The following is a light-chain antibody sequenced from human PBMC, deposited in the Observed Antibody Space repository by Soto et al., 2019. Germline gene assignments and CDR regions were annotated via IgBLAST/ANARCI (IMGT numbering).Light chain of an antibody. J-gene: IGKJ1*01. CDR2: KAS. Sequence: DIQMTQSPSTLSASVGDRVTITCRASQSISSWLAWYKQKPGKAPKIMIYKASSLESGVPSRFRGSGSGTEFTLTISSLKPDDFATYYCQQYNSYSWTFGQGTKVDIK. CDR3: QQYNSYSWT. V-gene: IGKV1-5*03. CDR1: QSISSW.